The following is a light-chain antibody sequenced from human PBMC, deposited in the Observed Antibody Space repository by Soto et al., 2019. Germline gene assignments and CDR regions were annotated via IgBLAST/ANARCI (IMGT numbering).Light chain of an antibody. V-gene: IGLV2-14*01. J-gene: IGLJ1*01. Sequence: QSALTQPASVSGSPGQSITVSCTGTSSDVGAYDYVSWYQHHPGKAPKLIIYEVTNRPSGVSNRFSGSKSGNTASLTISGLQAEDEADYYCNSYTRSTKYVFGTGTKGTVL. CDR2: EVT. CDR3: NSYTRSTKYV. CDR1: SSDVGAYDY.